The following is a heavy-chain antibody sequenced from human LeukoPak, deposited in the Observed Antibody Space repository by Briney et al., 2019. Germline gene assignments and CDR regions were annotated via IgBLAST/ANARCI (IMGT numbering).Heavy chain of an antibody. D-gene: IGHD1-7*01. V-gene: IGHV4-34*01. CDR1: GGSFSGYY. CDR3: ARVGSGISITGTTGGYFQH. CDR2: INHSGST. Sequence: SETLSLTCAVYGGSFSGYYWSWIRQPPGKGLEWIGEINHSGSTNYNPSLKSRVTISVDTSKNQFSLKLSSVTAADTAVYYCARVGSGISITGTTGGYFQHWGQGTLVTVSS. J-gene: IGHJ1*01.